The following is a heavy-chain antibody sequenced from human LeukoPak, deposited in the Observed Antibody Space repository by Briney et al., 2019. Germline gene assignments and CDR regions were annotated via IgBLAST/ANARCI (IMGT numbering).Heavy chain of an antibody. CDR2: ISGGGGTT. CDR1: GFTFSAYT. J-gene: IGHJ4*02. V-gene: IGHV3-23*01. D-gene: IGHD3-22*01. CDR3: ARRRYYYDSRGYYYDDY. Sequence: GGCLTPSCAASGFTFSAYTMSWVRQAPGKGLEWVSAISGGGGTTYYADSVKGRFTISRDNSKNTLYLQMNSLRAEDTAVYYCARRRYYYDSRGYYYDDYWGQGALVTVSS.